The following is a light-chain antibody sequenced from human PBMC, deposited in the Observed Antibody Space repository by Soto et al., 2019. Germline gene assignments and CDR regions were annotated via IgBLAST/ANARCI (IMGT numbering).Light chain of an antibody. CDR3: HQYNSSSPWT. J-gene: IGKJ1*01. V-gene: IGKV1-5*01. CDR2: DAS. CDR1: QSISSW. Sequence: DIQMTQSPSTLSASVGDRVTITWRASQSISSWLAWYQQKPGKAPKLLIYDASSLESGVPSRFSGSGSGTEFTLTISSLQPDDFATYYCHQYNSSSPWTFGQGTKVEIK.